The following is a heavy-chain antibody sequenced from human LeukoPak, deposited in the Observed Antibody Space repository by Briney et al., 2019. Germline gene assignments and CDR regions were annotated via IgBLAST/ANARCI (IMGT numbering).Heavy chain of an antibody. CDR3: ARVTAFPRGYFDY. CDR1: GYTFTGYY. Sequence: ASVKVSCKASGYTFTGYYMHWVRQAPGQGLEWMGWINPNSGGTNYAQKFQGRVTMTRDTSISTAYMELSRLRSDDTAVYYCARVTAFPRGYFDYWGQGTLVTVSS. D-gene: IGHD2-21*02. J-gene: IGHJ4*02. CDR2: INPNSGGT. V-gene: IGHV1-2*02.